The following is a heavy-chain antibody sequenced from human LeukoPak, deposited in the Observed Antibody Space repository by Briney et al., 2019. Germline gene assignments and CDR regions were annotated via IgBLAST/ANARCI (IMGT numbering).Heavy chain of an antibody. CDR3: ARHDGYSFRFRYYYYGMDV. Sequence: GESLKISCKGSGYSFTSYWIGWVRQMPGKGLEWMGIIYPGDSDTRYSPSFQGQVTISADKSISTAYLQWSSLKASDTAMYYCARHDGYSFRFRYYYYGMDVWGQGTTVAVSS. CDR2: IYPGDSDT. D-gene: IGHD5-24*01. J-gene: IGHJ6*02. V-gene: IGHV5-51*01. CDR1: GYSFTSYW.